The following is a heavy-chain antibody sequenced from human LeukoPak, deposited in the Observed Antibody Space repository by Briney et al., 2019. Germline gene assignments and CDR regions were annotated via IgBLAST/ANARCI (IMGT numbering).Heavy chain of an antibody. J-gene: IGHJ4*02. CDR1: GYTFTSYG. V-gene: IGHV1-18*01. CDR2: ISAYNGNT. D-gene: IGHD4-17*01. CDR3: ARGPRAQGLQYDYGDYLSWGIFDY. Sequence: ASVKVSCKASGYTFTSYGISWVRQAPGQGLEWMGWISAYNGNTNYAQKLQGRVTMTTDTSTSTAYMELRSLRSDDTAVYYCARGPRAQGLQYDYGDYLSWGIFDYWGQGTLVTVSS.